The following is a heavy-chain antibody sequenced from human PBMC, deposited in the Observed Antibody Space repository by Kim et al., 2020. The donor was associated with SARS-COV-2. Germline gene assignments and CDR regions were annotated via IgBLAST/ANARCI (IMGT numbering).Heavy chain of an antibody. Sequence: YKPSLKGRVTISVDTSKNQFSLKLSSMTAADTAVYYCARYSSGSYPSLDYWGQGTLVTVSS. V-gene: IGHV4-4*09. CDR3: ARYSSGSYPSLDY. J-gene: IGHJ4*02. D-gene: IGHD6-19*01.